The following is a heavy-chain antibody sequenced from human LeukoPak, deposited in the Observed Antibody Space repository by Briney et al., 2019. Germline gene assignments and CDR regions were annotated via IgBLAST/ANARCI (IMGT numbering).Heavy chain of an antibody. CDR2: ISYDGSNK. J-gene: IGHJ4*02. V-gene: IGHV3-30*18. Sequence: PGGSLRLSCAASGFTFSSYGMHWVRQAPGKGLEWVAVISYDGSNKYYADSVKGRFTISRDNSKNTLYLQMNSRRAEDTAVYYCAKGQEWGHYWGQGTLVTVSS. D-gene: IGHD1-26*01. CDR1: GFTFSSYG. CDR3: AKGQEWGHY.